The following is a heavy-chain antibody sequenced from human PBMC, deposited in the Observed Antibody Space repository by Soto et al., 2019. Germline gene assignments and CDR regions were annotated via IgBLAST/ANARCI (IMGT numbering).Heavy chain of an antibody. J-gene: IGHJ5*02. CDR3: ARGGPGGVVVPAAMPYNWFDP. Sequence: GASVKVSCKASGYTFTNYGISWVRQAPGQGLEWMGWIIPIFGTANYAQKFQGRVTITADESTSTAYMELSSLRSEDTAVYYCARGGPGGVVVPAAMPYNWFDPWGQGTLVTVSS. D-gene: IGHD2-2*01. V-gene: IGHV1-69*13. CDR1: GYTFTNYG. CDR2: IIPIFGTA.